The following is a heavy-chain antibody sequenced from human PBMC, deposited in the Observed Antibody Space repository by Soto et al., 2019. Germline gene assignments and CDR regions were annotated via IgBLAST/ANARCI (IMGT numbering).Heavy chain of an antibody. CDR2: IDDSGGIT. CDR1: GFTFSNYA. Sequence: GGSLRLSCAASGFTFSNYAMNWVRQAPGKGLEWVSGIDDSGGITIYADSVKGRFTVSRDNSQNTLYLQMNSLRGEDTAVYYCAKRREWDNTDGRWRDFDYWGQGALVTVSS. V-gene: IGHV3-23*01. CDR3: AKRREWDNTDGRWRDFDY. J-gene: IGHJ4*02. D-gene: IGHD1-26*01.